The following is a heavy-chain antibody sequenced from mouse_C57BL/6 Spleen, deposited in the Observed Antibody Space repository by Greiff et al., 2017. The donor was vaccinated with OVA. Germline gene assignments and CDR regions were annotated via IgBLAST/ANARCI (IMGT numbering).Heavy chain of an antibody. V-gene: IGHV1-62-2*01. Sequence: VQLQQSGAELVKPGASVKLSCKASGYTFTEYTIHWVKQRSGQGLEWIGWFYPGSGSIKYNEKFKDKATLTADKSSSTVYMELSRLTSEDSAVYFCARHEDGAYGSSQYAMDYWGQGTSVTVSS. D-gene: IGHD1-1*01. CDR2: FYPGSGSI. CDR1: GYTFTEYT. J-gene: IGHJ4*01. CDR3: ARHEDGAYGSSQYAMDY.